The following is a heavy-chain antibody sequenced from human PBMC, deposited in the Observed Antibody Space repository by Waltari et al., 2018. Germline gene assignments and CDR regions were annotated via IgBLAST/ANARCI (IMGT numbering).Heavy chain of an antibody. V-gene: IGHV4-61*09. J-gene: IGHJ2*01. D-gene: IGHD6-13*01. CDR2: IYPSGST. Sequence: QVQLQESGPGLVKPSQTLSLTCTVSGGSISSGSYYWSWIRQPAWNGLEWIVYIYPSGSTNYIPSLKSRVTISLATSKNQFSLKLSSVTAADTAVYYCARVHQIAAAGGLYWYFDLWGRGTLVTVSS. CDR1: GGSISSGSYY. CDR3: ARVHQIAAAGGLYWYFDL.